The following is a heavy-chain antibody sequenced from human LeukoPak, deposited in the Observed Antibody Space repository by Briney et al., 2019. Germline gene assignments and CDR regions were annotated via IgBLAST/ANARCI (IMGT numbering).Heavy chain of an antibody. CDR3: ARLPSY. J-gene: IGHJ4*02. CDR2: IYIDGSK. CDR1: GVTVSSHY. V-gene: IGHV3-66*02. Sequence: GGSLRLSCVASGVTVSSHYMTWVRQAPGKGLEWVSVIYIDGSKYYADSVKGRFTISRDHSKNTLYLQLNSLRPEDTAVYYCARLPSYWGQGTLVTVSS.